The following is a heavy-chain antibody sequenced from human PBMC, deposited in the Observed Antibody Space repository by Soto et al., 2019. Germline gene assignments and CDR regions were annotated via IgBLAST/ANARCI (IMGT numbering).Heavy chain of an antibody. D-gene: IGHD6-13*01. V-gene: IGHV4-30-2*01. CDR3: ARISSTSYYGMDV. Sequence: QLQLQESGSGLVKPSQTLSLTCAVSGGSISSGGYSWSWIRQPPGKGLEWIGYIYHSGSTYYNPSLKSRVTISVDRSKNQFSLKLSSVTAEDTAVYYCARISSTSYYGMDVWGQGTTVTVSS. CDR1: GGSISSGGYS. J-gene: IGHJ6*02. CDR2: IYHSGST.